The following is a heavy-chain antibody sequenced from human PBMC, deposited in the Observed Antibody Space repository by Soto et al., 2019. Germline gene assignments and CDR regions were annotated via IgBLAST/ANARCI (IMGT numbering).Heavy chain of an antibody. CDR2: SITLFGTS. J-gene: IGHJ4*02. D-gene: IGHD2-21*02. Sequence: GQLMQSGAEVKKPGSSVKVSCKASGGTFSSHSINWVRQAPGQGLEWMGGSITLFGTSNYAQNFQGRDTITADKSTSTAYMELNSVRSDDTAVYFCAREVADGDFSAALLDWGQGTLVTVSS. CDR1: GGTFSSHS. V-gene: IGHV1-69*06. CDR3: AREVADGDFSAALLD.